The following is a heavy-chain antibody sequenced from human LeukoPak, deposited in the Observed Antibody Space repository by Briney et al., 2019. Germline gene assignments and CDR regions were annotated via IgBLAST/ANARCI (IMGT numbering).Heavy chain of an antibody. CDR1: GYTFTGYY. J-gene: IGHJ4*02. Sequence: ASVKVSCKASGYTFTGYYMHWVRQAPGQGLEWMGWINPNSGGTNYAQKFQGGVTMTRDTSISIAYMELSRLRSDDTAVYYCARRITMVRGVIITAPLGYWGQGTLVTVSS. D-gene: IGHD3-10*01. V-gene: IGHV1-2*02. CDR3: ARRITMVRGVIITAPLGY. CDR2: INPNSGGT.